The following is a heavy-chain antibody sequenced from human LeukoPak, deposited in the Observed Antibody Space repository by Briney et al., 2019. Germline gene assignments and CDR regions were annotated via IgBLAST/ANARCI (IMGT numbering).Heavy chain of an antibody. V-gene: IGHV3-48*02. CDR2: ISSSGSLI. CDR1: GFTFSSFS. CDR3: ARDLKWTGD. D-gene: IGHD3/OR15-3a*01. Sequence: GGSLRLSCAASGFTFSSFSMNWVRQAPGKGLEWVSYISSSGSLIYYADSLKGRFTISRDNAKGSLYLQMNSLRDEDTAVYYCARDLKWTGDWGQGTLVTVSS. J-gene: IGHJ4*02.